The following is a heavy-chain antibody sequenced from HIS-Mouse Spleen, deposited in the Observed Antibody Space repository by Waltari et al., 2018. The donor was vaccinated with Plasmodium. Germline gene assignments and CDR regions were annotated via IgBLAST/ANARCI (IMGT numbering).Heavy chain of an antibody. V-gene: IGHV3-13*01. CDR3: ARGPTYSSSYYFDY. CDR2: VGTACDT. CDR1: GFTFSSYD. D-gene: IGHD6-6*01. J-gene: IGHJ4*02. Sequence: EVQLVESGGGLVQPGGSLRLSCAASGFTFSSYDMHWVRQATGKGLEWASAVGTACDTYYPGSVKGRFTISRENAKNSLYLQMNSLRAGDTAVYYCARGPTYSSSYYFDYWGQGTLVTVSS.